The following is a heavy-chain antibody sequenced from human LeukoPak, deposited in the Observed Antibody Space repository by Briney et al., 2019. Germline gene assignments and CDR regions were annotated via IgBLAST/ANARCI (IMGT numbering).Heavy chain of an antibody. CDR2: ISSSSSYI. J-gene: IGHJ4*02. D-gene: IGHD6-13*01. Sequence: GSLRLSCAASGFTFSSYSKNWVRQAPGKGLEWVSSISSSSSYIYYADSVKGRFTISRDNAKNSLYLQMNSLRAEDTAVYYCARHSAVGTFVTLLDYWGQGTLVTVSS. CDR3: ARHSAVGTFVTLLDY. V-gene: IGHV3-21*01. CDR1: GFTFSSYS.